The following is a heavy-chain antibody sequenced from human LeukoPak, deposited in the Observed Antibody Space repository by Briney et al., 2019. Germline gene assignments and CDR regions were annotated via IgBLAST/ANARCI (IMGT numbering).Heavy chain of an antibody. D-gene: IGHD3-10*01. CDR2: IRSKANSYAT. CDR3: TRHSPDYYGSGSYPSIYDY. Sequence: GGSLRLSCSASGFTFTTYGMNWVRQASGKGLEWVGRIRSKANSYATAYAASVKGRFTISRDDSKNTAYLQINSLKTEDTAVYYCTRHSPDYYGSGSYPSIYDYWGQGTLVTVSS. CDR1: GFTFTTYG. V-gene: IGHV3-73*01. J-gene: IGHJ4*02.